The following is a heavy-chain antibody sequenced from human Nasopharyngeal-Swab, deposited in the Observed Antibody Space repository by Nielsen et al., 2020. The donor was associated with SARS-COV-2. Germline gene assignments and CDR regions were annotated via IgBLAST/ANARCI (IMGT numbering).Heavy chain of an antibody. J-gene: IGHJ4*02. CDR1: GFTGSTYA. CDR3: AKGANSGTYPAFY. V-gene: IGHV3-30-3*01. Sequence: GGSLRLSCVASGFTGSTYAMHWVRQAPGKGPEWVAVISYDGGIKNCADSVKGRFTISRDNSKNTLFLQMNSLRAEDTAVYYCAKGANSGTYPAFYWGQGTLVTVSS. D-gene: IGHD1-26*01. CDR2: ISYDGGIK.